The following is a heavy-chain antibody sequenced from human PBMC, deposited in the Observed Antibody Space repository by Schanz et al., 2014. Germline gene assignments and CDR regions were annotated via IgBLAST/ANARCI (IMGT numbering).Heavy chain of an antibody. CDR1: RYTFNTYG. V-gene: IGHV1-18*01. CDR3: ARDRRRYWSTASCLHDNWFDP. Sequence: QGQLVQSGPEVKEPGASVKVSCEASRYTFNTYGLNWVRQAPGQGLEWMGWISAYTNNTNYAQKVQGRVTMTTDTSTGTAYMELRSLRSDDTAVYYCARDRRRYWSTASCLHDNWFDPWGQGTLVIVSS. CDR2: ISAYTNNT. J-gene: IGHJ5*02. D-gene: IGHD2-2*01.